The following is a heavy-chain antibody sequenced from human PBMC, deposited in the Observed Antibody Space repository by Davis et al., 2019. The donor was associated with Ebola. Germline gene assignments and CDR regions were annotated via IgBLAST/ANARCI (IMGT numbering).Heavy chain of an antibody. CDR1: GGSISSYY. Sequence: MPGGSLRLSCTVSGGSISSYYWSWIRQPPGKGLEWIGYIYYSGSTNYNPSLKSRVTISVDTSKNQFSLKLSSVTAADTAVYYCARDRYYDSSGYYYYGMDVWGQGTTVTVSS. CDR2: IYYSGST. J-gene: IGHJ6*02. V-gene: IGHV4-59*01. CDR3: ARDRYYDSSGYYYYGMDV. D-gene: IGHD3-22*01.